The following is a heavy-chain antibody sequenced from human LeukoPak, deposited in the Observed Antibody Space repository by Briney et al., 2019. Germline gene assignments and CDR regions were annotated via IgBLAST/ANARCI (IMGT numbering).Heavy chain of an antibody. CDR1: GGSISSSSYY. CDR2: IYYSGST. CDR3: SEPSDYDISTGYTKVY. Sequence: SETLSLTCTVSGGSISSSSYYWGWIRQPPWKGLEWIGTIYYSGSTYYNPSLKSRVTISVDTSKNQFYLKLSSVTAADKAVYYCSEPSDYDISTGYTKVYWGQGTLVTVSS. J-gene: IGHJ4*02. V-gene: IGHV4-39*01. D-gene: IGHD3-9*01.